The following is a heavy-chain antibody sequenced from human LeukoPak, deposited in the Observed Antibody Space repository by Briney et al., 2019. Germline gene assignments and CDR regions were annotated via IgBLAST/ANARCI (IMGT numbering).Heavy chain of an antibody. D-gene: IGHD3/OR15-3a*01. CDR1: GGSLRNYY. Sequence: SETLSLTCTVSGGSLRNYYWSWIRQPAGKGLEWIGRIFYSGSTYYNPSLKSRFTISVDTSKNQLSLKLTSAAVADTAVYYYARDLDVRLTHFDLWGRGTLVAVSS. V-gene: IGHV4-4*07. CDR3: ARDLDVRLTHFDL. J-gene: IGHJ2*01. CDR2: IFYSGST.